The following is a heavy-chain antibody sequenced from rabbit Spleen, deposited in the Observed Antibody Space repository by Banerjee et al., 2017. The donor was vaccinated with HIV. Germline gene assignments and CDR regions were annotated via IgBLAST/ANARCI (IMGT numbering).Heavy chain of an antibody. CDR1: GFSFSGIYY. V-gene: IGHV1S40*01. J-gene: IGHJ4*01. D-gene: IGHD4-1*01. CDR2: IYTNSGST. CDR3: ARDLDDVIGWNFGW. Sequence: QSLEESGGDLVKPGASLTLTCTASGFSFSGIYYMCWVRQAPGKGLEWIGCIYTNSGSTAYANWTKGRFTISKTSSTTVTLQMTSLTAADTATYFCARDLDDVIGWNFGWWGQGTLVTVS.